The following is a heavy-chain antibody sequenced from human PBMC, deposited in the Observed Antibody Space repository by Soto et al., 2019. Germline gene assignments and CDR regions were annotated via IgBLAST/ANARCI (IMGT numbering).Heavy chain of an antibody. D-gene: IGHD3-22*01. Sequence: ASVKVSCKAAGYTFTGYYMHWVRQAPGQGLEWMGWINPNSGGTNYAQKFQGRVTMTRDTSISTAYMELSRLRSDDTAVYYCARYEVVFVAFDIWCQVTIVTFS. CDR3: ARYEVVFVAFDI. CDR2: INPNSGGT. CDR1: GYTFTGYY. J-gene: IGHJ3*02. V-gene: IGHV1-2*02.